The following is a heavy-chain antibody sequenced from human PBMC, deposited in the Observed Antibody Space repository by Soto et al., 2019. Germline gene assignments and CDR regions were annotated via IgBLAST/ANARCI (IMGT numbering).Heavy chain of an antibody. CDR3: AKDYYDSSGYYPPALLFDY. V-gene: IGHV1-3*01. Sequence: QVQLVQSGAEVKKPGASVKVSCKASGYTFTSYAMHWVRQAPGQRLEWMGWINAGNGNTKYSQKFQGRVTITRDTSASTAYMELSSLRSEDTAVYYCAKDYYDSSGYYPPALLFDYWGQGTLVTVFS. J-gene: IGHJ4*02. CDR2: INAGNGNT. D-gene: IGHD3-22*01. CDR1: GYTFTSYA.